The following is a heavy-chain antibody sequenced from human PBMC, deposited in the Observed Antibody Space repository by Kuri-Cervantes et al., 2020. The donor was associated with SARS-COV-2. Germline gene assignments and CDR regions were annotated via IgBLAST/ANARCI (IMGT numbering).Heavy chain of an antibody. CDR1: GYTLTELS. D-gene: IGHD2-2*01. J-gene: IGHJ5*02. CDR3: ARDSSPCSSTSCYVSWFDP. V-gene: IGHV1-24*01. CDR2: FDPEDGET. Sequence: ASVKVSCKVSGYTLTELSMHWVRQAPGKGLEWMGGFDPEDGETIYAQKFQGRVTITRNTSISTAYMELSSLRSEDTAVYYCARDSSPCSSTSCYVSWFDPWGQGTLVTVSS.